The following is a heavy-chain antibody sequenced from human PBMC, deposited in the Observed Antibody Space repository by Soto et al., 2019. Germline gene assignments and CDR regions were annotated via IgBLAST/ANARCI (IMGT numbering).Heavy chain of an antibody. CDR3: VRGEKGGFDL. Sequence: EVQLVESEGGLVQRGGSLRISRAACGITFKYYWVQWVPQAPGQGLVWVPHNHRDGSTTTYADSVKGRFTISRDNAKNTLDLQMNSLRAEDTAVYYCVRGEKGGFDLWGQGTTVTVSS. V-gene: IGHV3-74*01. D-gene: IGHD2-15*01. CDR1: GITFKYYW. CDR2: NHRDGSTT. J-gene: IGHJ3*01.